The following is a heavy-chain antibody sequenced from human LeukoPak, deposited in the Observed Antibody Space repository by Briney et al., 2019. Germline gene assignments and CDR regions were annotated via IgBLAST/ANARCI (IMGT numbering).Heavy chain of an antibody. CDR3: ARRLEWLRYFDY. CDR2: IYYSGTT. D-gene: IGHD3-3*01. CDR1: DVSISSSSFY. J-gene: IGHJ4*02. Sequence: PSETLSLTRTVSDVSISSSSFYWGWIRQPPGKGVEWIGNIYYSGTTYYNPSLKSRVTISVDTSKNQFSLKLSSVTAADTAVYYCARRLEWLRYFDYWGQGTLVTVSS. V-gene: IGHV4-39*01.